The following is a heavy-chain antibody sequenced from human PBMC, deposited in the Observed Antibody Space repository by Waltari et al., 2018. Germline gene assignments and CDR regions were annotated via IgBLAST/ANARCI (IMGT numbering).Heavy chain of an antibody. CDR1: GGTFSSYA. CDR2: ISPIFGTA. J-gene: IGHJ3*02. Sequence: QVQLVQSGAEVKKPGSSVKVSCKASGGTFSSYAISWVRQAPGQGLEWMGWISPIFGTANYAQKFQGRVTITADESTSTAYMELSSLRSEDTAVYYCARDTIFGVVNRDAFDIWGQGTMVTVSS. V-gene: IGHV1-69*12. D-gene: IGHD3-3*01. CDR3: ARDTIFGVVNRDAFDI.